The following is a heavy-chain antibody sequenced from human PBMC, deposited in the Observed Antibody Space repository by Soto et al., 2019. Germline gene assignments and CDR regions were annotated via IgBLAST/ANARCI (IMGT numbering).Heavy chain of an antibody. V-gene: IGHV4-59*01. J-gene: IGHJ6*02. CDR3: ARVPRRGDLSTHYYGMDV. D-gene: IGHD2-15*01. CDR2: IYYSGGT. CDR1: GGSISSYY. Sequence: SETLSLTCTVSGGSISSYYWSWIRQPPGKGLEWIGYIYYSGGTNYNPSLKSRVTISVDTSKNQFSLKLSSVAAADTAVYYCARVPRRGDLSTHYYGMDVWGQGTTVTVSS.